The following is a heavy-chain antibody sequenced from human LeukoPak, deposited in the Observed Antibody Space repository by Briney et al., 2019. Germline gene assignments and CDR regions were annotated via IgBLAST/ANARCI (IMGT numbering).Heavy chain of an antibody. V-gene: IGHV4-34*01. CDR2: INHSGST. D-gene: IGHD6-6*01. CDR1: GGSFSGYY. CDR3: ARLTHSSSSNYYYYYMDV. J-gene: IGHJ6*03. Sequence: PSETLSLTCAVYGGSFSGYYWSWIRQPPGKGLEWIGEINHSGSTNYNPSLKSRVTISVDTSKNQFSLKLSSVTAADTAVYYCARLTHSSSSNYYYYYMDVWGKGTTVTVSS.